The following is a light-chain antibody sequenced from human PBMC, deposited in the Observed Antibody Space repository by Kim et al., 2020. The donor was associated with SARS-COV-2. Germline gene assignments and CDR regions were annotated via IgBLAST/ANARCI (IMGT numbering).Light chain of an antibody. CDR1: SSNIGAGYV. CDR3: QSYDSSLSGSTV. J-gene: IGLJ2*01. Sequence: QSVLTQPPSVSGAPGQRVTISCTGSSSNIGAGYVHWYQQLPGTAPKLLIYGNSNRPSGVPDRFSGSKSGTSASLAITGLQAEDEADYYCQSYDSSLSGSTVFGGGTQLTVL. V-gene: IGLV1-40*01. CDR2: GNS.